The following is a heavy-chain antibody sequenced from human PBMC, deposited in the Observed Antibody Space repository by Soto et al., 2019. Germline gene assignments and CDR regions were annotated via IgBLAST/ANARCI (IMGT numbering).Heavy chain of an antibody. CDR1: GGSISGYH. J-gene: IGHJ4*02. Sequence: PSETLSLTCSISGGSISGYHWNWIRQTPGKGVEWIGYFHNSGNPTYSSSLKSRVTISLDMSENQSSLKLTSVTAADTAVYCCAAGGGLPRYYWGQGTLVTVSS. D-gene: IGHD5-12*01. CDR2: FHNSGNP. V-gene: IGHV4-59*01. CDR3: AAGGGLPRYY.